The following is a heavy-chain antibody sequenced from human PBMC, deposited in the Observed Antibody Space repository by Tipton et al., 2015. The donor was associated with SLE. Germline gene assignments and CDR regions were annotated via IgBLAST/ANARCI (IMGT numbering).Heavy chain of an antibody. V-gene: IGHV4-59*12. Sequence: GLVKPSETLSLICSVSGAPISDYWWSWIRQPPGKGLEWIGYIYNSVSTKYNPSLKSRVTISVDTSTNQFSLELSSMTAADTAVYYCAGRTDDYSNWFDPWGQGTQVSVSS. CDR2: IYNSVST. J-gene: IGHJ5*02. CDR3: AGRTDDYSNWFDP. CDR1: GAPISDYW. D-gene: IGHD4-11*01.